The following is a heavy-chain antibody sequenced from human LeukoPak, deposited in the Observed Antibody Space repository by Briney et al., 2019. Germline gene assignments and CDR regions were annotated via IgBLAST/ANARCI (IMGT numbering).Heavy chain of an antibody. Sequence: SETLSLTCTVSGGSISSYYWSWIRQPPGKGLEWIGYIYYSGSTNYNPSLKSRVTISVDTSKNQFSLKLSSVTAAGTAVYYCASSVHYDFWSGMEGGYYYYYMDVWGKGTTVTVSS. CDR3: ASSVHYDFWSGMEGGYYYYYMDV. J-gene: IGHJ6*03. V-gene: IGHV4-59*01. D-gene: IGHD3-3*01. CDR1: GGSISSYY. CDR2: IYYSGST.